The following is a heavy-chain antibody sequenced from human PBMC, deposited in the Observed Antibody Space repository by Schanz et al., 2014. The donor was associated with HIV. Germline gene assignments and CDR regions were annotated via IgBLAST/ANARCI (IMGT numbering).Heavy chain of an antibody. Sequence: QEQLQEWGPGLVKPSETLSLSCAVYGGSVRTTYYSWIRQPPGKGLEWVGYVSHMGSPNYNPSLKSRVTLSVDTSKNQFSLKLASVTAADTAVYYCGGYDSPVVDVWGQGTTVIVSS. CDR3: GGYDSPVVDV. CDR2: VSHMGSP. V-gene: IGHV4-59*08. J-gene: IGHJ6*02. CDR1: GGSVRTTY. D-gene: IGHD2-15*01.